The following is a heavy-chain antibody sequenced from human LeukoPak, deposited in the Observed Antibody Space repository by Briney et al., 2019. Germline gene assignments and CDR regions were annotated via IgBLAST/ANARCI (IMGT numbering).Heavy chain of an antibody. Sequence: PGGSLRLSCAASGFTFRTYGMRWVRQAPGKGLEWVTFMRYDGSDKYYADSVKGRFTISRDNSKNTLYLQMNSLRAEDTAVYFCAKAYDNSGHILRYSDCWGQGTLVTVSS. J-gene: IGHJ4*02. V-gene: IGHV3-30*02. D-gene: IGHD3-22*01. CDR2: MRYDGSDK. CDR1: GFTFRTYG. CDR3: AKAYDNSGHILRYSDC.